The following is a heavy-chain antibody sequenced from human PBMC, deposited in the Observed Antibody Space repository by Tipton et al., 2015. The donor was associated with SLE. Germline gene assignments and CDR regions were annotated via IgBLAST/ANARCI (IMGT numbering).Heavy chain of an antibody. CDR3: ARLISAYDCNFDY. V-gene: IGHV4-39*07. J-gene: IGHJ4*02. CDR2: IYYGKST. CDR1: GGSISSSNHY. Sequence: TLSLTCTVSGGSISSSNHYWGWIRQPPGKGLEWIGSIYYGKSTFYNPSLKSRVTISVDTSTNRLSLQLSSVTAADTALYYCARLISAYDCNFDYWGQGTLVTVSS. D-gene: IGHD5-12*01.